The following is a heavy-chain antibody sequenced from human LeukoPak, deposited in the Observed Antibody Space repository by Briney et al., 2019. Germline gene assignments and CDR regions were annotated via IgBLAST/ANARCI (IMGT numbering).Heavy chain of an antibody. CDR2: IYHTGST. CDR1: GGSISISNW. Sequence: SGTLSLTCAVSGGSISISNWYSWVRQPPGKGLEWIGEIYHTGSTNYNPSLKSRVTISVDTSKNQFSLKLSSVTAADTAVYYCARGSQWLHAFDIWGQGTMVTVSS. V-gene: IGHV4-4*02. J-gene: IGHJ3*02. D-gene: IGHD6-19*01. CDR3: ARGSQWLHAFDI.